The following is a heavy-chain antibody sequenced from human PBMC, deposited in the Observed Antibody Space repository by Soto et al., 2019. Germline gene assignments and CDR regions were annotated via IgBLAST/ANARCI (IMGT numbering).Heavy chain of an antibody. CDR2: TNTDGSFT. J-gene: IGHJ4*02. CDR3: ARDMSTMPDY. Sequence: GGSLRLSCVASGFTFSSHWIYWVRQAPGKGLVWVSRTNTDGSFTSYADSVKGRFTISRDNAKNTLYLQMNSLGADDTAVYYCARDMSTMPDYWGQGTLVTVSS. D-gene: IGHD5-12*01. CDR1: GFTFSSHW. V-gene: IGHV3-74*01.